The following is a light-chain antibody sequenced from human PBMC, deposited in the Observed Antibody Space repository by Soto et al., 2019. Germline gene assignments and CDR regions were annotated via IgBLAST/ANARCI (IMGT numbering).Light chain of an antibody. CDR3: QQYENLPT. Sequence: DIQITQKPSSLSASVGDRFTITCQASQDISDNLNWYQQKQGKAPRVLIYDVSNLEAGVPSRFSGSGSGTDFTFSISSLQPEDIATYYCQQYENLPTSGQGTRLEI. CDR1: QDISDN. J-gene: IGKJ5*01. V-gene: IGKV1-33*01. CDR2: DVS.